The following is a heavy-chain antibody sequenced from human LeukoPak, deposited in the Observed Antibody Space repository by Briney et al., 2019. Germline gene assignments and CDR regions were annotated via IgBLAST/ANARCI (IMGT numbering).Heavy chain of an antibody. CDR3: ARFGGSSSWYNDY. V-gene: IGHV4-59*10. CDR1: GGSFSGYY. CDR2: IYTSGST. J-gene: IGHJ4*02. Sequence: SETLSLTCAVYGGSFSGYYWSWIRQPAGKGLEWIGRIYTSGSTNYNPSLKSRVTISVDTSKNQFSLKLSSVTAADTAVYYCARFGGSSSWYNDYWGQGTLVTVSS. D-gene: IGHD6-13*01.